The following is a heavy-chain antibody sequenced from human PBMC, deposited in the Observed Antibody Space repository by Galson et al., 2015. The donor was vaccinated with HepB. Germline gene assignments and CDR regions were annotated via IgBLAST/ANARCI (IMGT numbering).Heavy chain of an antibody. Sequence: SLRLSCAASGFTFTTYGMYWVRQAPGRGLEWISAITGSSGSTYYADSVKGRFTISGDNSKDTLYLQMNSLRGEDTAVYYCAKAFFSSTWSALYGMDVWGQGTTVTVSS. J-gene: IGHJ6*02. CDR2: ITGSSGST. D-gene: IGHD2-2*01. V-gene: IGHV3-23*01. CDR1: GFTFTTYG. CDR3: AKAFFSSTWSALYGMDV.